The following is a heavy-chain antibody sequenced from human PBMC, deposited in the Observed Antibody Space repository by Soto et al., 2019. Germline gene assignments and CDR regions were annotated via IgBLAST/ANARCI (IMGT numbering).Heavy chain of an antibody. CDR2: IIPIFGKA. V-gene: IGHV1-69*13. D-gene: IGHD6-6*01. CDR1: GGTFSSYA. Sequence: SVNVSCKDSGGTFSSYAISWVRQANGQGLEWMGGIIPIFGKANYAQKFQGRVTITADESTSTAYMELSSLRSEDTAVYYCARKGGAYSSSSEDHYYYGMDVWGQGTTVTVSS. J-gene: IGHJ6*02. CDR3: ARKGGAYSSSSEDHYYYGMDV.